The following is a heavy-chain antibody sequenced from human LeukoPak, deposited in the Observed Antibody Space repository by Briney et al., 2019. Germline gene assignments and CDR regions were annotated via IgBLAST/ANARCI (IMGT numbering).Heavy chain of an antibody. Sequence: SETLSLTCAVYGGSFSGYYWSWIRQPPGKGLEWIGEINHSGSTNYNPSLKSRVTISVGTSKNQFSLKLSSVTAADTAVYYCARGVTGIAVAGNPNYYYYGMDVWGQGTTVTVSS. D-gene: IGHD6-19*01. J-gene: IGHJ6*02. CDR3: ARGVTGIAVAGNPNYYYYGMDV. V-gene: IGHV4-34*01. CDR1: GGSFSGYY. CDR2: INHSGST.